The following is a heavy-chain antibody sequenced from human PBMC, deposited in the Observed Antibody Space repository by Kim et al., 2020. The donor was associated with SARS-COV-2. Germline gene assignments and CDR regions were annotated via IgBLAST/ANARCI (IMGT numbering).Heavy chain of an antibody. Sequence: SETLSLTCAVYGGSFSGYYWSWIRQPPGKGLEWIGEINHSGSTNYNPSLKSRVTISVDTSKNQFSLKLSSVTAADTAVYYCARGLPGWRMTTVTIPPHDAFDIWGQGTMVTVSS. CDR2: INHSGST. CDR1: GGSFSGYY. D-gene: IGHD4-17*01. V-gene: IGHV4-34*01. J-gene: IGHJ3*02. CDR3: ARGLPGWRMTTVTIPPHDAFDI.